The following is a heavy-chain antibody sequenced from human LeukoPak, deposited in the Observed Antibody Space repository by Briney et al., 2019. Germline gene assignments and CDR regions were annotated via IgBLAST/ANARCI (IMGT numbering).Heavy chain of an antibody. CDR1: GFTFSSYA. CDR3: ARGEFRYYFDY. Sequence: GGSLRLSCAASGFTFSSYAMNWVRQAPGKGLEWLSTISVSGGSTYYADSVKGRFTISRDNSKNTLYLQMNSLRAEDTAVYYCARGEFRYYFDYWGQGTLVTVSS. J-gene: IGHJ4*02. D-gene: IGHD2-21*01. CDR2: ISVSGGST. V-gene: IGHV3-23*01.